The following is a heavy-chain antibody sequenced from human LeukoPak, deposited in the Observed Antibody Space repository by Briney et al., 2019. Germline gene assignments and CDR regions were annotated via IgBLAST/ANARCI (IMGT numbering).Heavy chain of an antibody. Sequence: GGSLRLSCAASGFTFSSYAMSWVRQAPGKGPEWVSAISGGGGSTYYADSVKGRFTISRDNSKNTLYLQMNSLRAEDTAAYYCAKDEDFGVVTPFDYWGQGTLVTVSS. CDR1: GFTFSSYA. CDR3: AKDEDFGVVTPFDY. V-gene: IGHV3-23*01. CDR2: ISGGGGST. D-gene: IGHD3-3*01. J-gene: IGHJ4*02.